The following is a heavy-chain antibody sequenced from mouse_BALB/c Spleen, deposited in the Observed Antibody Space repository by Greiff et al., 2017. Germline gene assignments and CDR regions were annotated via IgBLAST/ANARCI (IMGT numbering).Heavy chain of an antibody. CDR3: ARYGNYWYFDV. CDR2: IAPGSGST. Sequence: DLVKPGASVKLSCKASGYTFTSYWINWIKQRPGQGLEWIGRIAPGSGSTYYNEMFKGKATLTVDTSSSTAYIQLSSLSSEDSAVYFCARYGNYWYFDVWGAGTTVTVSS. D-gene: IGHD2-1*01. J-gene: IGHJ1*01. CDR1: GYTFTSYW. V-gene: IGHV1S41*01.